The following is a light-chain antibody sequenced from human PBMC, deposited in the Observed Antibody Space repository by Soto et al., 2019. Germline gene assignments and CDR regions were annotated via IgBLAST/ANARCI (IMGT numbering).Light chain of an antibody. J-gene: IGLJ1*01. CDR2: DVS. CDR1: SRDVGAYDY. V-gene: IGLV2-11*01. CDR3: CSYAGSNTYV. Sequence: QSVLTQPASVSGSPGQSITISCTGTSRDVGAYDYVSWYLQYPDKAPQLLIYDVSKRPSGVPDRFSGSKSGNTASLTISGLQAEDEADYHCCSYAGSNTYVFGTGTKVTV.